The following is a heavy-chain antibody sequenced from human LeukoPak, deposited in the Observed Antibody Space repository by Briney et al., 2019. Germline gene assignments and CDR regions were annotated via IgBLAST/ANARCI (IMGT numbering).Heavy chain of an antibody. CDR3: ARDNYYDSSGLDY. CDR2: INPNSGGT. Sequence: ASVKYSCKASGYTFTGYYMHWVREAPGQGLEWMGWINPNSGGTNYAQKLQGRVTMTTDTSTSTAYMELRSLRSDDTAVYYCARDNYYDSSGLDYWGQGTLVTVSS. J-gene: IGHJ4*02. V-gene: IGHV1-2*02. D-gene: IGHD3-22*01. CDR1: GYTFTGYY.